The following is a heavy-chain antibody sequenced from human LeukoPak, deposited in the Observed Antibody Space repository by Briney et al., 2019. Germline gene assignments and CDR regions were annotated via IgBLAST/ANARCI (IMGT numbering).Heavy chain of an antibody. J-gene: IGHJ6*02. CDR2: IYSGGGT. V-gene: IGHV3-66*01. CDR1: GFTVSSNY. Sequence: GGSLRLSCAASGFTVSSNYMSWVRQAPGKGLEWVSVIYSGGGTYYADSVKGRFTISRDNSKNTLYLQMNSLRAEDTAVYYCARSYSSSWPIPYYYYGMDVWGQGTTVTVSS. CDR3: ARSYSSSWPIPYYYYGMDV. D-gene: IGHD6-13*01.